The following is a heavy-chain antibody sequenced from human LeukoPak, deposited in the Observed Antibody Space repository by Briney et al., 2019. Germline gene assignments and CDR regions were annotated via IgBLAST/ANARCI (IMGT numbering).Heavy chain of an antibody. J-gene: IGHJ5*02. CDR3: ARDPDCDSTSCYIGPYNWFDP. V-gene: IGHV3-74*01. Sequence: GGSLRLSCAASGFTFDDYGMSWVRQAPGKGLVWVSRINTDGTNTGYADSVKGRFTISRDNAKNMLYLQMNSLRAEDTAVYYCARDPDCDSTSCYIGPYNWFDPWGQGTLVTVSS. CDR1: GFTFDDYG. D-gene: IGHD2-2*02. CDR2: INTDGTNT.